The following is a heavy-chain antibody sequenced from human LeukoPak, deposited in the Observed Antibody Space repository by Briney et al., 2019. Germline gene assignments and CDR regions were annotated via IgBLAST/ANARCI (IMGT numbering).Heavy chain of an antibody. CDR1: GGSISSSSYY. CDR2: IYYSGST. Sequence: SETLSLTCTVSGGSISSSSYYWGWIRQPPGKGLEWIGSIYYSGSTYYNPSLKSRVTISVDTSKNQFSLKLSSVTAADTAVYYCARDYYDSSGYYHAPYYWGQGTWSPSPQ. D-gene: IGHD3-22*01. J-gene: IGHJ4*02. V-gene: IGHV4-39*07. CDR3: ARDYYDSSGYYHAPYY.